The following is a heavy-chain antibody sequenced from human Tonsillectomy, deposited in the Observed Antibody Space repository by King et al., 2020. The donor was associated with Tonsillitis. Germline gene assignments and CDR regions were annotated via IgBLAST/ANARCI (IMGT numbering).Heavy chain of an antibody. V-gene: IGHV4-61*02. CDR3: ARSFCSYSQCYRDTMDV. J-gene: IGHJ6*04. CDR1: GASISSAGYF. CDR2: IHTSGST. D-gene: IGHD3-16*02. Sequence: VQLQESGPGPVKPSQTLSLTCTVSGASISSAGYFWSWIRQPAGNGLEWVGRIHTSGSTKYNPSLETRVTMSMDTSKNQLSLNLTSVTAADTAISYLARSFCSYSQCYRDTMDVWGRGTAVTVSS.